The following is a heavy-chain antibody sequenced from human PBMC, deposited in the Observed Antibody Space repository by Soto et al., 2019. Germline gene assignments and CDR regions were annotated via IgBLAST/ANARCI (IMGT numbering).Heavy chain of an antibody. J-gene: IGHJ4*02. V-gene: IGHV4-31*03. CDR3: AREYYGSGSYYFDY. D-gene: IGHD3-10*01. CDR2: IYYSGST. CDR1: GGSISSGGYY. Sequence: SETLSLTCTVSGGSISSGGYYWSWIRQHPGKGLEWIGYIYYSGSTYYNPSLKSRVTISVDTSKNQFSLKLSSVTAADTAVYYCAREYYGSGSYYFDYWGQGTLVTVSS.